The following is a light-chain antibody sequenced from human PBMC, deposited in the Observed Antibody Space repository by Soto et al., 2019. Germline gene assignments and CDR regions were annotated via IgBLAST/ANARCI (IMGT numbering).Light chain of an antibody. CDR2: DAS. CDR3: QQYDNLPLT. V-gene: IGKV1-33*01. Sequence: DTQMTQSPSSLSASVGDRVTSTCQASQDISNYLYWYQQKPGKAPKLLIYDASNLETGVTSRFSGSGSGTDFTFTISSLQPEDIATYYCQQYDNLPLTFGGGTKVEIK. CDR1: QDISNY. J-gene: IGKJ4*01.